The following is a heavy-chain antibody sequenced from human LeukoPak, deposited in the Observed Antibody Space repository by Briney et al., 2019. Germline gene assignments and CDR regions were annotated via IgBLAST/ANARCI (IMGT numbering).Heavy chain of an antibody. J-gene: IGHJ5*02. CDR1: GFTFDDYG. D-gene: IGHD6-19*01. Sequence: GGSLRLSCGASGFTFDDYGMSWVRQAPGKGLEGVSDINWNGASTVYGDSLKGRFNISRDNAKNSLYLQMNSLRAEDTAFYYCARHGGIAVASNWFDPWGQGTLVTVSS. CDR2: INWNGAST. CDR3: ARHGGIAVASNWFDP. V-gene: IGHV3-20*04.